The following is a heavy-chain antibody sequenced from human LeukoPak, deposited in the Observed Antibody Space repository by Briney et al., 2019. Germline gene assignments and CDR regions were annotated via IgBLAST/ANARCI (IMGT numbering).Heavy chain of an antibody. CDR3: AREAPPGSGCFDP. J-gene: IGHJ5*02. V-gene: IGHV4-34*01. Sequence: SETLSLTCAVYGGSFSGYYWSWIRQPPGKGLEWIGEINHSGSTNYNPPLKSRVTISVDRSKNQFSLKLSSVTAADTAVYYCAREAPPGSGCFDPWGQGTLVTVSS. D-gene: IGHD3-22*01. CDR2: INHSGST. CDR1: GGSFSGYY.